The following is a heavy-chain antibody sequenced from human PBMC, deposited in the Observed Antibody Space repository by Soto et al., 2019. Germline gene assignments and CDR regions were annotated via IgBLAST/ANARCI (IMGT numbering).Heavy chain of an antibody. CDR1: GFSLSTSGVG. D-gene: IGHD1-26*01. Sequence: SGPTLVNPTQTLTLTCTFSGFSLSTSGVGVGWIRQPPGKALEWLALIYWNDGKRSSPSLKGRLTITKDTSKNQVVLTMTNMDPVHTPKPYCPQALGPYFDYWGQGTLVTVSS. CDR3: PQALGPYFDY. CDR2: IYWNDGK. V-gene: IGHV2-5*01. J-gene: IGHJ4*02.